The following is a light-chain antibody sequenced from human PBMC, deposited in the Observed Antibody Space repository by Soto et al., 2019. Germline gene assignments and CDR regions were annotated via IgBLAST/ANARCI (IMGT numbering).Light chain of an antibody. Sequence: EIVLTQSPGTLSLSPGERATISCRASQSVSSSSLGWYQQKYGQAPRLLIYGASSRATGIPDRFSGSGSGTDFTLTISRLEPEDFAVYYCQQYGISPPITFGQGTRLEIK. J-gene: IGKJ5*01. CDR3: QQYGISPPIT. CDR2: GAS. CDR1: QSVSSSS. V-gene: IGKV3-20*01.